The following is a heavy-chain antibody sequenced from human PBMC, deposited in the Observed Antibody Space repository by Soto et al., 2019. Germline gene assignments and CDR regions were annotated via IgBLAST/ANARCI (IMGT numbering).Heavy chain of an antibody. V-gene: IGHV3-33*01. CDR3: ASKTLGMIKLGGVQGLDI. CDR2: IWYDGSNK. CDR1: GFTFSSYG. Sequence: GGFLRLSCAASGFTFSSYGMHWVRQAPGKGLEWVAVIWYDGSNKYYADSVKGRFTISRDNSKNTLYLQMNSLRAEETAVRYCASKTLGMIKLGGVQGLDIWGQGTLVTVSS. J-gene: IGHJ3*02. D-gene: IGHD3-16*01.